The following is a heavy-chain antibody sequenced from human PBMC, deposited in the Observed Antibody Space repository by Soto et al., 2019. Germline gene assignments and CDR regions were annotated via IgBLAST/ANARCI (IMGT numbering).Heavy chain of an antibody. D-gene: IGHD6-25*01. J-gene: IGHJ1*01. V-gene: IGHV4-59*01. CDR1: GGSSSGYY. CDR3: ARGGARSKRLDF. Sequence: SEARSLTCTVSGGSSSGYYWICIRQPPGKGLEWIGYISYRGSTNYNPSLKRRVTISVDTSKNQFSLKLSSVTAADTAVYYCARGGARSKRLDFWAQGTPVPVSS. CDR2: ISYRGST.